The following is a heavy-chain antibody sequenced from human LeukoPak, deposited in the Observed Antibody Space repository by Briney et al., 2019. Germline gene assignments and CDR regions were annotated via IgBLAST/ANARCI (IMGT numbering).Heavy chain of an antibody. J-gene: IGHJ4*02. CDR3: ARLGDGDWDY. CDR2: IYYSGST. D-gene: IGHD5-24*01. Sequence: SETLSLTCPVSGGSISSSSYYWGWIRQPPGKGLEWIGSIYYSGSTYYNPSLKSRVTISVDTSKNQFSLKLSSVTAADTAVYYCARLGDGDWDYWGQGTLVTVSS. V-gene: IGHV4-39*01. CDR1: GGSISSSSYY.